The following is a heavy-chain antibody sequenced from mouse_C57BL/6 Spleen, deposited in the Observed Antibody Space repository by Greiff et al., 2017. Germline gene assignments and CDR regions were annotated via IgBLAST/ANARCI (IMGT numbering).Heavy chain of an antibody. Sequence: EVKLMESEGGLVQPGRSLKLSCTASGFTFSDYYMAWVRQVPEKGLEWVANINYDGSSTYYLDSLKSRFIISRDNAKNILYLQMSSLKSEDTATYYCARGDYGSRYFDVWGTGTTVTVSS. CDR3: ARGDYGSRYFDV. J-gene: IGHJ1*03. CDR2: INYDGSST. CDR1: GFTFSDYY. D-gene: IGHD1-1*01. V-gene: IGHV5-16*01.